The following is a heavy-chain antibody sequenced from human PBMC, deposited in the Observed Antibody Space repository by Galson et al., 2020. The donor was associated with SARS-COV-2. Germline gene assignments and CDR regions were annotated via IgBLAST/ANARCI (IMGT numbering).Heavy chain of an antibody. J-gene: IGHJ6*03. D-gene: IGHD6-19*01. V-gene: IGHV3-21*01. CDR2: ISSSSSYI. Sequence: GESLKISCAASGFTFSSYSMNWVRQAPGKGLEWVSSISSSSSYIYYADSVKGRFTISRDNAKNSLYLQMNSLRAEDTAVYYCARDGGYEQWLVLGAYYYYMDVWGKGTTVTVSS. CDR3: ARDGGYEQWLVLGAYYYYMDV. CDR1: GFTFSSYS.